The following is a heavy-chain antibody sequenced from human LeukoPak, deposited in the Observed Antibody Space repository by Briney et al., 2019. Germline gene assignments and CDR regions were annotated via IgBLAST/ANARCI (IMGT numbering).Heavy chain of an antibody. CDR1: GYTFTTYY. D-gene: IGHD1-26*01. Sequence: GASVKVSCKASGYTFTTYYMHWVRQAPGQGLEWMGVINPSGGSTNYPQKFQGRVTVTRDTSTSTIYLELSSLRSDDTAVYYCARDLGVGAHERFDYWGQGTLVTVSS. CDR3: ARDLGVGAHERFDY. V-gene: IGHV1-46*01. CDR2: INPSGGST. J-gene: IGHJ4*02.